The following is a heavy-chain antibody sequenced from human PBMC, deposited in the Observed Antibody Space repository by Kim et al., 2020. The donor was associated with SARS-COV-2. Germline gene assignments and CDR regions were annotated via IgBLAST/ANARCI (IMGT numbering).Heavy chain of an antibody. CDR1: GGSFSGYY. D-gene: IGHD4-17*01. Sequence: SETLSLTCAVYGGSFSGYYWSWIRQPPGKGLEWIGEINHSGSTNYNPSLKSRVTISVDTSKNQFSLKLSSVTAADTAVYYCAPGNGDYFFDYWGQGTLVTVSS. V-gene: IGHV4-34*01. CDR3: APGNGDYFFDY. J-gene: IGHJ4*02. CDR2: INHSGST.